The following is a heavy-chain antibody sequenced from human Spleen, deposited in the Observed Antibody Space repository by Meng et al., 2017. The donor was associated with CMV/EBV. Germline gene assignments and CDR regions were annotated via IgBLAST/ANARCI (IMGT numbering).Heavy chain of an antibody. Sequence: SETLSLTCTVSGYSISSGYYWGWIRQPPGKGLEWIGYISYIGSTNCNPSLKSRVTISVDTSKNQFSLKLSSVTAADTAIFYCARDILERNAFDMWGQGTMVTVSS. CDR1: GYSISSGYY. CDR2: ISYIGST. D-gene: IGHD1-1*01. J-gene: IGHJ3*02. CDR3: ARDILERNAFDM. V-gene: IGHV4-38-2*02.